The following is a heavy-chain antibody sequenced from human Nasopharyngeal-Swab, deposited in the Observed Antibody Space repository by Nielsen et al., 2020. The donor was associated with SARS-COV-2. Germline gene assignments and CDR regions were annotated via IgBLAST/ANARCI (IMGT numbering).Heavy chain of an antibody. CDR2: IKQDGSEK. V-gene: IGHV3-7*03. D-gene: IGHD3-16*02. Sequence: GGSLRLSCEASGFSFSTYWMTWVRQAPGKGLEWVANIKQDGSEKYYVDSVKGRFTVSRDNPKNLLYLQVNSLRAEDTAVYYCARQGVFVPAYFHQYYMDVWGKGTTVTVSS. CDR3: ARQGVFVPAYFHQYYMDV. CDR1: GFSFSTYW. J-gene: IGHJ6*03.